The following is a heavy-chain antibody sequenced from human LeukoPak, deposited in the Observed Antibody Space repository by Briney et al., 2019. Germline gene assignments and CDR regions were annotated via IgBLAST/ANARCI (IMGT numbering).Heavy chain of an antibody. J-gene: IGHJ6*02. CDR1: GGPFSGYY. V-gene: IGHV4-34*01. CDR3: ARGFYYTGMDV. D-gene: IGHD3-10*01. Sequence: SETLSLTCAVYGGPFSGYYWSWIRQPPGKGLEWIGEINHSGSTNYNPSLKSRVTISVDPSKNQFSLKLNSVTPEDTAVYYCARGFYYTGMDVWGQGTTVTVSS. CDR2: INHSGST.